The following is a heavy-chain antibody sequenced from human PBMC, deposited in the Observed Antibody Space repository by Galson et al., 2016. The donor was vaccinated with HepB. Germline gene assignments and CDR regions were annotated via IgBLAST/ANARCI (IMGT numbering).Heavy chain of an antibody. CDR2: INQDGIEK. J-gene: IGHJ5*02. D-gene: IGHD4-17*01. CDR1: GFTFSTYW. Sequence: SLRLSCATSGFTFSTYWMTWVRQAPGKGLEWVANINQDGIEKYYVGSVEGRFTISRDNAKKSLYLQMNSLRAEDTAGYYCARSGEPSWGQGTLVTVS. V-gene: IGHV3-7*01. CDR3: ARSGEPS.